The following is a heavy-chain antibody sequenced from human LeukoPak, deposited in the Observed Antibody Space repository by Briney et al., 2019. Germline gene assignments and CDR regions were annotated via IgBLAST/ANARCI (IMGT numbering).Heavy chain of an antibody. CDR3: AKAGGERSSSSSWPEYFDY. CDR2: ISGSGGST. V-gene: IGHV3-23*01. D-gene: IGHD6-13*01. Sequence: GGSLRLSCAASGFTFSSYAMSWVRQAPGKGLELVSAISGSGGSTYYADSVKGRLTISRDNSKNTLYLQMNSLRAEDTAVYYCAKAGGERSSSSSWPEYFDYWGQGTLVTVSS. CDR1: GFTFSSYA. J-gene: IGHJ4*02.